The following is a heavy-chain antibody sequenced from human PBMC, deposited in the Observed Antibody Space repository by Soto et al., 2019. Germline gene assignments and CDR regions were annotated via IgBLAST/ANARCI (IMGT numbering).Heavy chain of an antibody. V-gene: IGHV1-69*12. CDR2: IIPIFGTS. Sequence: QVQLVQSGAEVKKPGSSVKVSCKASGVTFSSYAISWVRQAPGQGLEWMGGIIPIFGTSKYAQKFQGRVTITEDESTSTAYKELSSLRYEDTAVYYCEREAGAVAGMVGEEDGMDVWGQGTTVTVSS. CDR3: EREAGAVAGMVGEEDGMDV. CDR1: GVTFSSYA. D-gene: IGHD6-19*01. J-gene: IGHJ6*02.